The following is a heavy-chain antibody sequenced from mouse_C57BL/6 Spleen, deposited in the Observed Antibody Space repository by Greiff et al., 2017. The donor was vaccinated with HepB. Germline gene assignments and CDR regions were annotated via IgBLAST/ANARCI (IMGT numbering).Heavy chain of an antibody. J-gene: IGHJ2*01. CDR1: GYTFTDYN. CDR2: INPNNGGT. V-gene: IGHV1-22*01. CDR3: ARAYYYGPYYFDY. D-gene: IGHD1-1*01. Sequence: VHVKQSGPELVKPGASVKMSCKASGYTFTDYNMHWVKQSHGKSLEWIGYINPNNGGTSYNQKFKGKATLTVNKSSSTAYMELRSLTSEDSAVYYCARAYYYGPYYFDYWGQGTTLTVSS.